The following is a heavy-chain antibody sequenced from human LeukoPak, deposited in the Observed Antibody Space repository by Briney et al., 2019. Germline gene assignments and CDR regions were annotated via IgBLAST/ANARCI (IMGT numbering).Heavy chain of an antibody. CDR2: IYSGGDT. D-gene: IGHD3-3*01. J-gene: IGHJ4*02. CDR3: ARDRYSTIFGG. CDR1: GFTVSSDY. Sequence: PGGSLRLSCAASGFTVSSDYMSWVRQAPGKGLEWVSIIYSGGDTYYADSVKGRFTISRDNSKNTLYLQMNGLRAEDTAVYYCARDRYSTIFGGWGQGTLATVSS. V-gene: IGHV3-66*02.